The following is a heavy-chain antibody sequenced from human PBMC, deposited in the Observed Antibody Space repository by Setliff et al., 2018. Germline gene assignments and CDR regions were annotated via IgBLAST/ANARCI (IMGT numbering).Heavy chain of an antibody. CDR2: IYHSGST. CDR1: GGSISSAINY. Sequence: SETLSLTCTVSGGSISSAINYWGWIRQPPGKGLEWIGNIYHSGSTYYNPSLKSRVTISVDTSKNQFSLKLSSVTAADTAVYYCARDHYDYYDSRQAFDIWGQGTMVTVSS. J-gene: IGHJ3*02. V-gene: IGHV4-39*07. D-gene: IGHD3-22*01. CDR3: ARDHYDYYDSRQAFDI.